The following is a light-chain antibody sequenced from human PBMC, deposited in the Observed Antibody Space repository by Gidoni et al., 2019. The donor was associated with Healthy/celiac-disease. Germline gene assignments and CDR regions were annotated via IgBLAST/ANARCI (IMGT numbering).Light chain of an antibody. Sequence: QSALTQPASVSGSHGQSITISCTGTSSDVGSYNLVSWYQQHPGKAPKLMIYEVSKRPSGVSNRFSGSKSGNTASLTISGLQAEDEADYYCCSYAGSSTHYVFGTGTKVTVL. CDR3: CSYAGSSTHYV. CDR2: EVS. CDR1: SSDVGSYNL. V-gene: IGLV2-23*02. J-gene: IGLJ1*01.